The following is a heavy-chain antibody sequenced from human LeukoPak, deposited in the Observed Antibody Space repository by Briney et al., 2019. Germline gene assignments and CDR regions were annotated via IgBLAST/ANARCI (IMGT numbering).Heavy chain of an antibody. J-gene: IGHJ4*02. Sequence: GGSLRLSCAASGFTFSSYAMSWVRQAPGKGLEWVSAISGSGGSTYYADSVKGRFTISRDNAKNSLYLQMNSLRAEDTALYYCAKDVYNYYDTSGYYSWGQGTQVTVSS. V-gene: IGHV3-23*01. CDR1: GFTFSSYA. CDR3: AKDVYNYYDTSGYYS. CDR2: ISGSGGST. D-gene: IGHD3-22*01.